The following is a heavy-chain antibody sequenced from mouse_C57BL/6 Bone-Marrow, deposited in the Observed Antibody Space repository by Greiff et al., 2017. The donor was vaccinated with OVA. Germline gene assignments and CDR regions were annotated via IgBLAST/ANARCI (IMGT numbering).Heavy chain of an antibody. D-gene: IGHD1-1*01. CDR3: ARHYYGSSYY. Sequence: MQLKESGGDLVKPGGSLKLSCAASGFTFSSYGMSWVRQTPDKRLEWVATISSGGSYTYYPDSVKGRFTISRDNAKNTLYLQMSSLKSEDTAMYYCARHYYGSSYYWGKGTTLTVSS. V-gene: IGHV5-6*01. CDR1: GFTFSSYG. J-gene: IGHJ2*01. CDR2: ISSGGSYT.